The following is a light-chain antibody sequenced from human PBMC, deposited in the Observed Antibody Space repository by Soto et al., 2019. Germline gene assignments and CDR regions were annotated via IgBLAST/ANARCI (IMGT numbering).Light chain of an antibody. J-gene: IGKJ1*01. CDR3: QQYGSSPTWT. CDR1: QSVSSN. Sequence: EIVMTQSPATLSVSPGERATLSCRASQSVSSNLAWYQQRPGQPPRLLIFDASTRASGIPGRFSGSGSDTEFTLTISRLEPEDFAVYYCQQYGSSPTWTFGQGTKVDIK. V-gene: IGKV3D-15*02. CDR2: DAS.